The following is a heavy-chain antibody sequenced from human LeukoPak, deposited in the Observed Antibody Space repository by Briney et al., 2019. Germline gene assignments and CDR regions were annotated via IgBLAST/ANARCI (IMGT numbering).Heavy chain of an antibody. CDR3: AREGAAYYDFWSGYCGY. V-gene: IGHV3-23*01. CDR1: GFTFSSYA. CDR2: ISGSGGST. D-gene: IGHD3-3*01. J-gene: IGHJ4*02. Sequence: GGSLRLSCAASGFTFSSYAMSWVRQAPGKGLEWVSAISGSGGSTYYADSVKGRFTISRDNSKNTLYLQMNSLRAEDTAVYYCAREGAAYYDFWSGYCGYWGQGTLVTVSS.